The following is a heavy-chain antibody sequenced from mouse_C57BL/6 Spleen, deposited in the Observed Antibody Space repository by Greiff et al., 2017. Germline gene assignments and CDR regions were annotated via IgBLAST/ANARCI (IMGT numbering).Heavy chain of an antibody. J-gene: IGHJ3*01. CDR2: IHPNSGST. D-gene: IGHD2-1*01. CDR3: ARDGNYVVLFAY. V-gene: IGHV1-64*01. CDR1: GYTFTSYW. Sequence: QVQLQQPGAELVKPGASVKLSCKASGYTFTSYWMHWVKPRPGQGLEWIGMIHPNSGSTNYNEKFKSKATLTVDNSSSTAYMQLRSLTSEDSAVYYGARDGNYVVLFAYWGQGTLVTVSA.